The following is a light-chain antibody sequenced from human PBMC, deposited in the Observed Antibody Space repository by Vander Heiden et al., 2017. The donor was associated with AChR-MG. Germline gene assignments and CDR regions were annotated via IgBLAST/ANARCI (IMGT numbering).Light chain of an antibody. CDR1: STNSGGSP. CDR2: SNN. J-gene: IGLJ1*01. V-gene: IGLV1-44*01. Sequence: QSVLPQPPSASGTPGQRVTVSCSGSSTNSGGSPVNWYLQLPVTAPKLLIYSNNQRPSGVPDRFSGSKSGTSASLAISGLQSEDEADYYCAAWDDSLNGYVFGTGTKVTVL. CDR3: AAWDDSLNGYV.